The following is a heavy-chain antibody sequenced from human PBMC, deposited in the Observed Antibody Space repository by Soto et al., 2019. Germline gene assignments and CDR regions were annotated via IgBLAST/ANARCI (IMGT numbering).Heavy chain of an antibody. D-gene: IGHD3-16*01. Sequence: QVQLGQSGDEVREPGASVKVSCTASGYIFTKYYIAWVRQAPGQGLEWMGMSNGYNGKANYGQDFRGKVIMTTDTFTTTTYIDLRSLISDDTGVYYGARGDGFFCGGGVEWGQGTLVAVSS. J-gene: IGHJ4*02. V-gene: IGHV1-18*01. CDR3: ARGDGFFCGGGVE. CDR1: GYIFTKYY. CDR2: SNGYNGKA.